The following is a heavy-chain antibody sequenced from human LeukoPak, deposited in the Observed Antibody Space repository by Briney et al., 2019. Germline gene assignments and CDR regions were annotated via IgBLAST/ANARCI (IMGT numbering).Heavy chain of an antibody. Sequence: GGSLRLSCAASGFTVSSNYMSWVRQAPGKGLEWVSVIYSGGSTYYADSVKGRFTISRDNSRNTLYLQMNSLRAEDTAVYYCARGLRLLEWYASSYMDVWGKGTTVTVSS. D-gene: IGHD3-3*01. CDR3: ARGLRLLEWYASSYMDV. CDR1: GFTVSSNY. V-gene: IGHV3-53*01. J-gene: IGHJ6*03. CDR2: IYSGGST.